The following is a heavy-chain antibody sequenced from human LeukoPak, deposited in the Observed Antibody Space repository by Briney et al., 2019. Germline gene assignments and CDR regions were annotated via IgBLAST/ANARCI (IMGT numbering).Heavy chain of an antibody. J-gene: IGHJ5*02. V-gene: IGHV4-38-2*01. Sequence: PSETLSLTCAVSGYSISSGYYWGWIRQPPGKGLEWIGSIYHSGSANYNPSLKSRVTISVDTSKNQFSLKLSSVTAADTAVYYCARGVLLWFGESMVYNWFDPWGQGTLVTVSS. CDR3: ARGVLLWFGESMVYNWFDP. CDR1: GYSISSGYY. D-gene: IGHD3-10*01. CDR2: IYHSGSA.